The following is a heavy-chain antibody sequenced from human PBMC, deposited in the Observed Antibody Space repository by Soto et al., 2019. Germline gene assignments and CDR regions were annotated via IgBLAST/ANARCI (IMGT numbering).Heavy chain of an antibody. Sequence: SETLSLTCAVYGGSFSGYYWSWIRQPPGKGLEWIGEINHSGSTNYNPSLKSRVTISVDTSKNQFSLKLSAVTAADTAVYFFVRGTLIAAACYYCGMDVWGQGTTVTLPS. CDR2: INHSGST. J-gene: IGHJ6*02. D-gene: IGHD6-13*01. CDR3: VRGTLIAAACYYCGMDV. CDR1: GGSFSGYY. V-gene: IGHV4-34*01.